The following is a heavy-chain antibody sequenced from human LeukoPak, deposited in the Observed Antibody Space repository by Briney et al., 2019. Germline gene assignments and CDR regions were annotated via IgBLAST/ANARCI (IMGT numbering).Heavy chain of an antibody. D-gene: IGHD6-13*01. CDR3: ARGQQLEAYFDY. Sequence: SETLSLTCAVYGGSFSGYYWSWIRQPPGKGLEWIGEINHSGSTNYNPSLKSRVTISVDTSKNQFSLKLSSVTAADTAVYYYARGQQLEAYFDYWGQGTLVTVSS. J-gene: IGHJ4*02. CDR1: GGSFSGYY. CDR2: INHSGST. V-gene: IGHV4-34*01.